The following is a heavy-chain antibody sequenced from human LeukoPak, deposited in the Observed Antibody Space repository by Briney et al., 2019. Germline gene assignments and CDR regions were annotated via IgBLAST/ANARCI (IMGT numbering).Heavy chain of an antibody. V-gene: IGHV3-9*01. J-gene: IGHJ4*02. CDR1: GFTFDDYA. CDR3: AKDSGSWYTKGLDY. CDR2: ISWNSGSV. Sequence: GRSLRLSCAASGFTFDDYAMHWVRQAPGKGLEWVSGISWNSGSVGYADSVEGRFTISRDNAKNSLYLQMNSLRAEDTAFYYCAKDSGSWYTKGLDYWGQGTLVTVSS. D-gene: IGHD6-13*01.